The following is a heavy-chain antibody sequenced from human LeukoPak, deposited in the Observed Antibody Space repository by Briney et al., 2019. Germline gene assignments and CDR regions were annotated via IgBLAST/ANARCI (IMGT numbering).Heavy chain of an antibody. CDR3: ATHLPSYTLGGAFDI. CDR2: FDPEDGET. V-gene: IGHV1-24*01. D-gene: IGHD1-26*01. CDR1: GYTLTELS. J-gene: IGHJ3*02. Sequence: ASVKVSCKVSGYTLTELSMHWVRQAPGKWLEWMGGFDPEDGETIYAQKFQGRVTMTEDTSTDTAYMELSSLRSEDTAVYYCATHLPSYTLGGAFDIWGQGTMVTVSS.